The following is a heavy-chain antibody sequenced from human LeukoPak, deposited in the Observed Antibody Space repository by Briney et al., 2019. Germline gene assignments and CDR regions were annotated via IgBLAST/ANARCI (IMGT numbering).Heavy chain of an antibody. CDR1: GFTLSDYY. CDR2: ISSSGSTI. J-gene: IGHJ4*02. CDR3: ARSGYDFWSGHPVGYFDY. Sequence: GGSLRLSCAASGFTLSDYYMSWIRQAPGKGLEWVSYISSSGSTIYYADSVKGRFTISRDNAKNSLYLQMNSLRAEDTAVYYCARSGYDFWSGHPVGYFDYWGQGTLVTVSS. D-gene: IGHD3-3*01. V-gene: IGHV3-11*01.